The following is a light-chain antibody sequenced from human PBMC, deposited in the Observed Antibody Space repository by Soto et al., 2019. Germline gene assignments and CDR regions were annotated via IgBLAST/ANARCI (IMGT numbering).Light chain of an antibody. V-gene: IGKV3-11*01. CDR3: QQRTNWLT. CDR2: DAT. Sequence: EIVLTQSPATLSLSPGERATLSCRASQSVTWYLAWYQQKPGQAPRLLIYDATNRATGIPARFSGSGSGTDFTLTISSLVPEDFAVYYCQQRTNWLTFGGGTRVEI. CDR1: QSVTWY. J-gene: IGKJ4*01.